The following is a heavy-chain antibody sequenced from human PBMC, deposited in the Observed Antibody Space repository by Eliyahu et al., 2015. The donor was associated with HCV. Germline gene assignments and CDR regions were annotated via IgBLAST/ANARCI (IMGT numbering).Heavy chain of an antibody. D-gene: IGHD3-10*01. CDR1: GFTFSTSA. CDR2: ISYDGSDK. Sequence: QVQLVESGGGVVQPGRSLRLSCAASGFTFSTSAMHWVRQAPGKGLEWVTLISYDGSDKYYAASVKGRFTISRDNSKNTLSLQMNSLRPEDTALYYCAKDLRGPGTIGDWGQGTLVSVSS. V-gene: IGHV3-30*18. CDR3: AKDLRGPGTIGD. J-gene: IGHJ4*02.